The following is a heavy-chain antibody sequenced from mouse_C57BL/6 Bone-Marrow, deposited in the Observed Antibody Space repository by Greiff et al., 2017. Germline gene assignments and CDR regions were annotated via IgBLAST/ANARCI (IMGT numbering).Heavy chain of an antibody. CDR1: GYTFTEYT. CDR3: ARHGGVPPGSSWYFDV. V-gene: IGHV1-62-2*01. D-gene: IGHD1-1*01. Sequence: QVQLKQSGAELVKPGASVKLSCKASGYTFTEYTIHWVKQRSGQGLEWIGWFYPGSGSIKYNEKFKDKATLTAAQSTSTVYMELSRLTSEDSAVXFCARHGGVPPGSSWYFDVWGTGTTVTVSS. CDR2: FYPGSGSI. J-gene: IGHJ1*03.